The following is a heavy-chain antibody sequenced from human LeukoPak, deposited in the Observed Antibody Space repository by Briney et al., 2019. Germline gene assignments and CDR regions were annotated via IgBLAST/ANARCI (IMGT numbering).Heavy chain of an antibody. D-gene: IGHD6-13*01. CDR2: INSDGSTT. V-gene: IGHV3-74*01. CDR3: ARGYSSSWYDY. CDR1: GFTFSTYW. J-gene: IGHJ4*02. Sequence: TGGSLRLSCAASGFTFSTYWMHWVRQAPGKGPVWVSHINSDGSTTSYADSVKGRFTISRDNAKNTLYLQMNSLRAEDTAVYYCARGYSSSWYDYWGQGTLVTVSS.